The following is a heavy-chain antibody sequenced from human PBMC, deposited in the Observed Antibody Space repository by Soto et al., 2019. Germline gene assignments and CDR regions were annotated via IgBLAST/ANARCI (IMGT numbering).Heavy chain of an antibody. D-gene: IGHD3-10*01. J-gene: IGHJ6*02. CDR1: GFAFSSYA. CDR3: AKDRELYISGSYVLIGYSRMDV. V-gene: IGHV3-23*01. CDR2: ISASGDSA. Sequence: EVQLLESGGNLVQPGGSLRLSCAASGFAFSSYAMNWVRQAPGKGLEWVSGISASGDSAYYAYSVKGRFTISRDNSKNTLYLQMNSRRAEDTAVYYCAKDRELYISGSYVLIGYSRMDVWGQGSTVTVSS.